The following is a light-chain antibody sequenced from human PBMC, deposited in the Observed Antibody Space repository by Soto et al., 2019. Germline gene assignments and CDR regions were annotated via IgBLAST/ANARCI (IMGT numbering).Light chain of an antibody. CDR2: GAS. Sequence: EIVFTKSPGTLSLSPGGRATLSCRASQSVSNNYLAWYQQKPGQAPRLLIYGASSRATGIPDRFSGSGSGTDFTLTISRLEPEDFAVYYCQQYGNLAWTFGQGTKVDIK. J-gene: IGKJ1*01. CDR3: QQYGNLAWT. V-gene: IGKV3-20*01. CDR1: QSVSNNY.